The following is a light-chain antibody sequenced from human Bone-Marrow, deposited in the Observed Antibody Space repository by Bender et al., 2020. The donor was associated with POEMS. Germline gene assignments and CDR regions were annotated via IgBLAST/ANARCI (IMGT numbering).Light chain of an antibody. J-gene: IGLJ3*02. CDR3: SSYTSSDTLV. V-gene: IGLV2-14*02. CDR1: RSDVGSYKL. CDR2: DVS. Sequence: QSALTQPASVSGSPGQSITISCTGTRSDVGSYKLVSWYHQHPGKAPKLLIYDVSKRPSGVSSRFSGSKAGNTASLTISGLQAEDEADYYCSSYTSSDTLVFGGGTKLTVL.